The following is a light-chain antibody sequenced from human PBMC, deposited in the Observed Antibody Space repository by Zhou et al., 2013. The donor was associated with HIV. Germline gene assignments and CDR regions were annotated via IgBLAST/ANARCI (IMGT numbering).Light chain of an antibody. CDR2: QAS. CDR1: QNINSW. CDR3: QQYNSYPPVT. J-gene: IGKJ4*01. Sequence: DIQMTQSPSTLSASVGDRVTITCRASQNINSWLAWYQQKPGKAPKLLIYQASNLESGVPSRFSGSGSGTEFTLTITSLQPDDFATYYCQQYNSYPPVTFGGGTKVEIK. V-gene: IGKV1-5*03.